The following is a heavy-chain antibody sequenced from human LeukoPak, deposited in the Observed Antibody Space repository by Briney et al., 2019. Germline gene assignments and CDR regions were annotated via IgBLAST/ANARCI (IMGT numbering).Heavy chain of an antibody. CDR3: AREYTTGWPFDY. CDR1: GYTFTSYA. V-gene: IGHV1-46*01. J-gene: IGHJ4*02. CDR2: INPSGGST. D-gene: IGHD6-19*01. Sequence: GASVKVSCKASGYTFTSYAMHWVRQAPGQGLEWMGIINPSGGSTSYAQKFQGRVTMTRDTSTSIVYMELSSLRSEDTAVYYCAREYTTGWPFDYWGQGTLVTVSS.